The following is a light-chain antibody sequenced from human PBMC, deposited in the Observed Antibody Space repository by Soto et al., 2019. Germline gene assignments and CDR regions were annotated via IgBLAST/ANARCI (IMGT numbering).Light chain of an antibody. V-gene: IGKV1D-16*01. CDR1: QGVSTW. Sequence: DIQMTQSPASVSASVGDRVTITCRASQGVSTWLAWYQQKPGKAPNLLIHTASSLQSGVPSRFSGSGSGTEFTLTISSLQPDDFATYYCQQYNSYAYTFGQGTKVDIK. CDR2: TAS. CDR3: QQYNSYAYT. J-gene: IGKJ2*01.